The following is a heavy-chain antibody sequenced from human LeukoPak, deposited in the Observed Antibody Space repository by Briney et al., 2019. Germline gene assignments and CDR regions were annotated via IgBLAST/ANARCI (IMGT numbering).Heavy chain of an antibody. CDR1: GFTFGDYA. D-gene: IGHD6-19*01. V-gene: IGHV3-49*04. CDR2: IRSKAYGGTT. Sequence: GGSLRLSCTASGFTFGDYAMSWVRQAPGKGLEWVGFIRSKAYGGTTEYAASVKGRFTISRDDSTSIAYLQMNSLKTEDTAVYYCTRTAVAGLGMRTFDYWGQGTLVTVSS. J-gene: IGHJ4*02. CDR3: TRTAVAGLGMRTFDY.